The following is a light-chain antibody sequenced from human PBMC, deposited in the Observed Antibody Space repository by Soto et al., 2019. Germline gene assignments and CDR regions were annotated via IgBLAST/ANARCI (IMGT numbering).Light chain of an antibody. CDR1: ISNIGGNT. CDR3: SSYTNSSTLVV. Sequence: QSVLTQPPSASGTPGQRVTISCSGSISNIGGNTVNWYQQVPGTAPKLLIYRDDQRPSGVPDRFSGSKSATSASLAISGLQSEDEADYYCSSYTNSSTLVVFGGGTKLTVL. CDR2: RDD. V-gene: IGLV1-44*01. J-gene: IGLJ2*01.